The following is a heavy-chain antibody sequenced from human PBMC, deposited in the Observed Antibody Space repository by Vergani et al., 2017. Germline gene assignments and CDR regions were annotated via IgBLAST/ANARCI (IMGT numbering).Heavy chain of an antibody. Sequence: QVQLVQSGAEVKKPGASVKVSCKASGYTFTSDDINWVRQATGQGLEWMGWMNPISGNTGYAQNLQGRLTITRDTSVNTAYMELSSLTSEDMAVYYCVIARRTXTYDHCPRYYYDLWGQGTLVTVSS. CDR2: MNPISGNT. D-gene: IGHD3-16*01. J-gene: IGHJ4*02. CDR3: VIARRTXTYDHCPRYYYDL. CDR1: GYTFTSDD. V-gene: IGHV1-8*03.